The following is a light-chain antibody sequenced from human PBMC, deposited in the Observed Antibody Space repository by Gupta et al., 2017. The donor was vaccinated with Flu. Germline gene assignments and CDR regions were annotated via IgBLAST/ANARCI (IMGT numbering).Light chain of an antibody. J-gene: IGLJ2*01. V-gene: IGLV3-25*01. CDR1: TLTEKY. Sequence: GKKARRTGSGDTLTEKYDYWYQQKPGQAPVLLIYKENERHSGIPERFSGASSGTTGTLTISGVQAEEEADYYCQSAESNDAHVIFGGGTKLTVL. CDR3: QSAESNDAHVI. CDR2: KEN.